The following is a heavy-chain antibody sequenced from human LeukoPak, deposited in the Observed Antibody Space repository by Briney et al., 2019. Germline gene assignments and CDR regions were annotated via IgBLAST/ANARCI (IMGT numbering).Heavy chain of an antibody. J-gene: IGHJ4*02. Sequence: GGSLRLSCVASEFTFRTFTMTWVRQAPGKGLEWISYISGSSTSKEYADSVKGRFTISRDNSKNTLYLQMNSLRAEDTAVYYCAKDRKTGYSSGWYGGFDYWGQGTLVTVSS. V-gene: IGHV3-48*01. D-gene: IGHD6-19*01. CDR3: AKDRKTGYSSGWYGGFDY. CDR1: EFTFRTFT. CDR2: ISGSSTSK.